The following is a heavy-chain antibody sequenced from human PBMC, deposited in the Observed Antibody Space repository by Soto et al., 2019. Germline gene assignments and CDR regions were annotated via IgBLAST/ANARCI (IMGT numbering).Heavy chain of an antibody. J-gene: IGHJ4*02. V-gene: IGHV1-18*01. Sequence: ASVKVSCKASGYTFTSYGISWVRQAPGQGLEWMGWISTYNGNTNYAQKLQDRVTMTTDTSTSTAYMELRSLRSDDTAVYNCARERYTGSYLLDYWGKETLVTVSS. D-gene: IGHD1-26*01. CDR3: ARERYTGSYLLDY. CDR2: ISTYNGNT. CDR1: GYTFTSYG.